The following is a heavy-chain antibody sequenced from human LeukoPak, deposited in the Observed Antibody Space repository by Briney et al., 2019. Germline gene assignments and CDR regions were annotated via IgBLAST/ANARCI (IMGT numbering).Heavy chain of an antibody. V-gene: IGHV3-30*04. D-gene: IGHD3-10*01. CDR1: GFTFSSYA. Sequence: GGSLRLSCAASGFTFSSYAMHWVRQAPGKGLEWVAVISYDGSNKYYADSVKGRFTISRDNSKNTLYLQMNSLRAEDTAVYYCARGWFGEVGAYYYYYYYMDVWGKGTTVTVSS. J-gene: IGHJ6*03. CDR2: ISYDGSNK. CDR3: ARGWFGEVGAYYYYYYYMDV.